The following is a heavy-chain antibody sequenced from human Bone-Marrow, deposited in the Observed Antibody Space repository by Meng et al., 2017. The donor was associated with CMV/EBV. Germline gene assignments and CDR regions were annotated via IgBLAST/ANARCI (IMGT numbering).Heavy chain of an antibody. CDR3: ASTVFGVTY. J-gene: IGHJ4*01. D-gene: IGHD3-3*01. V-gene: IGHV5-51*03. CDR2: IYPGDSDT. Sequence: GGSLRLSGKGSGYSLGYNFNNYWIGGVRQMSGKGLEWMGIIYPGDSDTKYSPSFQCQVTITADRTISTAYLQLTSLKASDSAMYYCASTVFGVTYRGEGTLVTVSS. CDR1: GYSLGYNFNNYW.